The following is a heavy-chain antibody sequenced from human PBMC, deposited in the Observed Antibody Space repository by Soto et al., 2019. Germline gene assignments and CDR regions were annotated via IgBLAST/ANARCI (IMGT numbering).Heavy chain of an antibody. J-gene: IGHJ5*02. CDR2: IYYSGST. Sequence: SETLSLTCTVSGGSISSSSYYWGWIRQPPGKGLEWIGSIYYSGSTYYNPSLKSRVTISVDTSKNQFSLKLSSVTAADTAVYYCARRDVRLRDNWFDPWGQGTLVTVSS. CDR1: GGSISSSSYY. CDR3: ARRDVRLRDNWFDP. V-gene: IGHV4-39*01.